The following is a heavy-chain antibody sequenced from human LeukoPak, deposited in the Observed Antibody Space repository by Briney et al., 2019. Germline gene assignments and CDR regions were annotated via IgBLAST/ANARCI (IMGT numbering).Heavy chain of an antibody. V-gene: IGHV3-30*02. J-gene: IGHJ4*02. Sequence: PGGSLRLSCAASGFTFSSYGMHWVRQAPGKGLEWVAFIRYDGSNKYYADSVKGRFTISRDNSKNTLYLQMNSLRAEDTAVYYCARDRGASSSWYPTPLDYWGQGTLVSVSS. D-gene: IGHD6-13*01. CDR1: GFTFSSYG. CDR2: IRYDGSNK. CDR3: ARDRGASSSWYPTPLDY.